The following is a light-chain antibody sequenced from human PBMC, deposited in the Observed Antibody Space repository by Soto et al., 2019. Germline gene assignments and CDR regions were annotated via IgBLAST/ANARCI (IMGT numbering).Light chain of an antibody. CDR3: AAWDNRLSGL. J-gene: IGLJ2*01. V-gene: IGLV1-47*01. CDR2: NND. Sequence: QSVLTQPPSVSGTPGQGVTISCSGSSSNIGTYSVYWYQHLPGMAPKLLIYNNDHRPSGAPDRFSGSKSATSASLAISGLRAEDEADYYCAAWDNRLSGLFGGGTKLTVL. CDR1: SSNIGTYS.